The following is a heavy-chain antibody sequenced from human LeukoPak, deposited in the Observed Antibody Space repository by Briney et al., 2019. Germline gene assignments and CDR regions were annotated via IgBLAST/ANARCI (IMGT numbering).Heavy chain of an antibody. V-gene: IGHV4-34*01. CDR2: INHSGST. Sequence: PSETLSLTCAVYGGSFSGYYWSWIRQPPGKGLEWIGEINHSGSTNYNPSLKSRVTISVDTSKNQFSLKLSPVTAADTAVYYCARWGSGWYYFDYWGQGTLVTVSS. CDR3: ARWGSGWYYFDY. CDR1: GGSFSGYY. D-gene: IGHD6-19*01. J-gene: IGHJ4*02.